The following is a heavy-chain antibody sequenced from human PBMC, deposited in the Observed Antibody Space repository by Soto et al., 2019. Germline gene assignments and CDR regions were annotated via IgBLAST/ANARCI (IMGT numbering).Heavy chain of an antibody. CDR2: ISGSGDYT. J-gene: IGHJ3*02. V-gene: IGHV3-23*01. CDR1: GFTFSTSG. D-gene: IGHD4-17*01. CDR3: ANHGGFEI. Sequence: EVQLLESGGGLVQPGGSLRLSCAASGFTFSTSGMSWVRQAPGKGLEWVSSISGSGDYTNYADSVKGRFTISRDNSKNTLYPQINSLPAEDTAVYYCANHGGFEIWGQGTMVAVSS.